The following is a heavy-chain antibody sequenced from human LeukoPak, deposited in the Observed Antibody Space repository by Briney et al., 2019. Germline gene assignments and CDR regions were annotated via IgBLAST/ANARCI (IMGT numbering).Heavy chain of an antibody. D-gene: IGHD2-2*01. V-gene: IGHV1-8*01. CDR2: MNPNSGNT. CDR3: ARGEGYCSSTSCPLDY. CDR1: GYTFTSYD. J-gene: IGHJ4*02. Sequence: ASVKVSCKASGYTFTSYDINWVRQATGQGLEWMGCMNPNSGNTGYAQKFQGRVTMTRNTSISTAYMELSSLRSEDTAVYYCARGEGYCSSTSCPLDYWGQGTLVTVSS.